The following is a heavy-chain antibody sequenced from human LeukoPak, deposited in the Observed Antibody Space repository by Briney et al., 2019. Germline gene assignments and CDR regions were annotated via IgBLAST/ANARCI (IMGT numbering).Heavy chain of an antibody. D-gene: IGHD6-19*01. CDR3: AGRAQTTGWSFDY. J-gene: IGHJ4*02. V-gene: IGHV4-4*07. Sequence: SETLSLTCIVSGGSISSYYWSWIRQPAGKGLEWIGQIHTSASTNYNPSLKSRVAMSVDTSKNQFSLELSSVTAADTAVYYCAGRAQTTGWSFDYWGQGALVTVSS. CDR1: GGSISSYY. CDR2: IHTSAST.